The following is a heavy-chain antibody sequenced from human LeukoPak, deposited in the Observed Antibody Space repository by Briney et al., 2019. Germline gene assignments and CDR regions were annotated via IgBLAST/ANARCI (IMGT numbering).Heavy chain of an antibody. CDR3: ARDEKNWNRSAFDI. CDR1: GFTFSSYW. D-gene: IGHD1-1*01. Sequence: GGSLRLSCAASGFTFSSYWMSWVRQAPGKGLEWVANIKQDGSEKYYVDSVKGRFTISRDNAKNSLYLQMNSLRAEDTAVYYRARDEKNWNRSAFDIWGQGTMVTVSS. V-gene: IGHV3-7*01. CDR2: IKQDGSEK. J-gene: IGHJ3*02.